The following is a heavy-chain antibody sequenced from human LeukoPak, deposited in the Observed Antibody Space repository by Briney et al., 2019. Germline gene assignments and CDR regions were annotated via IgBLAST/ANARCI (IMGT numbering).Heavy chain of an antibody. J-gene: IGHJ4*02. V-gene: IGHV3-15*01. D-gene: IGHD3-10*01. CDR1: GLSISNDW. CDR2: VKSKSAGETT. Sequence: GGSLRLSCAASGLSISNDWMSWVRQAPGKGLEWVARVKSKSAGETTDYAAPVKGRFTISRDDSKNTLYLQMNSLKTEDTAVYYCTLIQGWGSGSYYRDFWGQRTLVTLSS. CDR3: TLIQGWGSGSYYRDF.